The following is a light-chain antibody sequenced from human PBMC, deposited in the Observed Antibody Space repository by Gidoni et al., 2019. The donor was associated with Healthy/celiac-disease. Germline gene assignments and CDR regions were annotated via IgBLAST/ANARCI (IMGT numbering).Light chain of an antibody. Sequence: EIQITQSPSPLPASVGDRVTINCRGSQGISNYLAWYQQKPGKVTKLLIYAASTLQSGVPSRFIGSGSGTTFIITISSLQPEDVAAYYCQKYTSAPPTFGGGTKVEIK. CDR3: QKYTSAPPT. CDR1: QGISNY. V-gene: IGKV1-27*01. CDR2: AAS. J-gene: IGKJ4*01.